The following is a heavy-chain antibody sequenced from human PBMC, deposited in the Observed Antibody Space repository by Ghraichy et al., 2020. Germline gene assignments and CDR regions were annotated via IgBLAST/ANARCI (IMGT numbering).Heavy chain of an antibody. Sequence: GGSLRLSCSVSGLTFSWYTMYWVRQAPGKGLECVSAITNDGGSTFYADSVKDRFTISRDNSWNTLYLQMTSLKTEDTAVYYCVPRPGETVAATWGQGTLVTVTS. CDR3: VPRPGETVAAT. CDR2: ITNDGGST. CDR1: GLTFSWYT. D-gene: IGHD6-19*01. J-gene: IGHJ5*02. V-gene: IGHV3-64D*06.